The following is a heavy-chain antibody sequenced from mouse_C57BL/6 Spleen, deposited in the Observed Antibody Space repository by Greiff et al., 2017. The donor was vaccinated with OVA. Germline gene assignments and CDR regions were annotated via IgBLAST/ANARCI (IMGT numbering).Heavy chain of an antibody. V-gene: IGHV8-12*01. CDR3: ARSQDGYNYFDY. CDR1: GFSLSTSGMG. J-gene: IGHJ2*01. Sequence: QVTLKECGPGILQSSQTLSLTCSFSGFSLSTSGMGVSWIRQPSGKGLEWLAHIYWDDDKRYNPSLKSRLTISKDTSRNQVFLKITSVDTADTATYYCARSQDGYNYFDYWGQGTTLTVSS. CDR2: IYWDDDK. D-gene: IGHD2-3*01.